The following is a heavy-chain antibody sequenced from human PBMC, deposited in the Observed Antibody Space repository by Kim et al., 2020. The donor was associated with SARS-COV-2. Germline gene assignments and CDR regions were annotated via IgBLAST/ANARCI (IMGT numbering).Heavy chain of an antibody. V-gene: IGHV3-33*01. Sequence: GGSLRLSCAASGFTFSSYGMHWVRQAPGKGLEWMAVLWSAFLPTFSAASVRGRLTISRDNSKNTLYLQMNSLRAEDTAVYYCARAHITMIVVSYGMDVWGQGTTVTVSS. CDR3: ARAHITMIVVSYGMDV. D-gene: IGHD3-22*01. J-gene: IGHJ6*02. CDR2: LWSAFLPT. CDR1: GFTFSSYG.